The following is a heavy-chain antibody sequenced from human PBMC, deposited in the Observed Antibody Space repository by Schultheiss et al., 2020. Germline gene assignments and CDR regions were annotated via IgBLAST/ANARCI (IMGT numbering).Heavy chain of an antibody. CDR1: GGSISSGSYY. D-gene: IGHD3-3*01. Sequence: SETLSLACTVSGGSISSGSYYWSWIRQPPGKGLEWIGEINHSGSTNYNPSLKSRVTISVDTSKNQFSLKLCSVTAADTAVYYCARVGNDFWSGYRLNWFDPWGQGTLVTVSS. J-gene: IGHJ5*02. CDR3: ARVGNDFWSGYRLNWFDP. CDR2: INHSGST. V-gene: IGHV4-39*07.